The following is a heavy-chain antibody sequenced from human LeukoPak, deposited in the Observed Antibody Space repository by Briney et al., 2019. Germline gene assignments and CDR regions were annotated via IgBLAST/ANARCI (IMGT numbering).Heavy chain of an antibody. CDR2: INHSGST. V-gene: IGHV4-34*01. CDR3: ARPGYCSSTSCDPNWFDP. D-gene: IGHD2-2*01. J-gene: IGHJ5*02. Sequence: SETLSLTCAVYGGSFSGYYWSWIRQPPGKGLEWIGEINHSGSTNYNPSLKSRVTIPVDTSKNQFSLKLSSVTAADTAVYYCARPGYCSSTSCDPNWFDPWGQGTLVTVSS. CDR1: GGSFSGYY.